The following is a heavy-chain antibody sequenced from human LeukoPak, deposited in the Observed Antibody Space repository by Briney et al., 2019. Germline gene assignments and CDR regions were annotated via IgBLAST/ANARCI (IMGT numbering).Heavy chain of an antibody. J-gene: IGHJ5*02. CDR2: ISHTGST. CDR1: GASISSSY. D-gene: IGHD2-8*01. CDR3: ARDSVYATNWYDP. Sequence: SETLSLTCTVSGASISSSYWNWIRQPPGKGLEWIGYISHTGSTNYSPSLKGRVTIAVDSSKNRFSLKLRSVPAADTAVYYCARDSVYATNWYDPWGQGTLVTVSS. V-gene: IGHV4-59*01.